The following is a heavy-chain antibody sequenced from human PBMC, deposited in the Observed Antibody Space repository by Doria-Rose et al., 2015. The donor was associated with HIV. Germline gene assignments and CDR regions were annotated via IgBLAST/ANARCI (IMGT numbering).Heavy chain of an antibody. D-gene: IGHD2-8*01. J-gene: IGHJ4*02. Sequence: IVYCKVSGQRLREIAMQGFRRAPGEGLEWMGGFDTESGQTVFADKFQGRVTMTEDRSTDTAYMDLRRLTSKDSAVYFCATAVSPIVLGIRHWGQGTLVTVS. CDR2: FDTESGQT. CDR3: ATAVSPIVLGIRH. CDR1: GQRLREIA. V-gene: IGHV1-24*01.